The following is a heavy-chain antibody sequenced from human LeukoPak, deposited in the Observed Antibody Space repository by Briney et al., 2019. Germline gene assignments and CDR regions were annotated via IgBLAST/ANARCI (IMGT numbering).Heavy chain of an antibody. Sequence: GGSLRLSCAASGFTFSSYWMSWVRQAPGKGLEWVANIKEDGSEKYYVDSVKGRFTISRDNTKNSLYLEMSSLRVEDTAVYYCSTIGYYWGQGTLVTVSS. CDR3: STIGYY. CDR1: GFTFSSYW. D-gene: IGHD1-1*01. CDR2: IKEDGSEK. J-gene: IGHJ4*02. V-gene: IGHV3-7*01.